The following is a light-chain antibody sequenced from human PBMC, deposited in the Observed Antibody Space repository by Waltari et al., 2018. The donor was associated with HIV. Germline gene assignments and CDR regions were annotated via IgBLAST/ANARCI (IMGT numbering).Light chain of an antibody. J-gene: IGLJ2*01. CDR2: EVT. CDR1: TSDVGGYNY. Sequence: QSALTQPASVSGSPGQSITISCIGTTSDVGGYNYVSWYQQHPGHSPKLLIYEVTNWPSGISNRFSGAKSGNTASLTIAGLQAEDEADYYCSSYSPTSTVIFGGGTKLTVL. CDR3: SSYSPTSTVI. V-gene: IGLV2-14*01.